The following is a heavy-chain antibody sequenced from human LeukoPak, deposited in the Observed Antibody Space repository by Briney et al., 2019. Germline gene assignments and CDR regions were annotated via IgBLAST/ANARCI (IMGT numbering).Heavy chain of an antibody. V-gene: IGHV3-48*04. CDR2: ISSSSSTI. CDR1: GFTFSSYS. CDR3: ARDYAWELLAFDY. J-gene: IGHJ4*02. Sequence: GGSLRLSCAASGFTFSSYSMNWVRQAPGKGLEWDSYISSSSSTIYYADSVKGRFTISRDNAKNSLYLQMNSPRAEDTAVYYCARDYAWELLAFDYWGQGTLVTVSS. D-gene: IGHD1-26*01.